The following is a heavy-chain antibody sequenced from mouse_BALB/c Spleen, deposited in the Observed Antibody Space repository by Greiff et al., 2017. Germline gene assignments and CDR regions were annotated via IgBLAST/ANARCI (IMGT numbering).Heavy chain of an antibody. V-gene: IGHV6-6*02. Sequence: EVKLMESGGGLVQPGGSMKLSCVASGFTFSNYWMNWVRQSPEKGLEWVAEIRLKSNNYATQYAESVKGRFTISRDDSKSSVYLQMNNLRAEDTCIYYCTTGRAYWGQGTLVTVSA. CDR1: GFTFSNYW. CDR2: IRLKSNNYAT. J-gene: IGHJ3*01. D-gene: IGHD4-1*01. CDR3: TTGRAY.